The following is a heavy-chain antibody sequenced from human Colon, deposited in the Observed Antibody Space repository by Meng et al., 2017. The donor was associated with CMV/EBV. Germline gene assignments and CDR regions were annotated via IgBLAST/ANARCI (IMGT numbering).Heavy chain of an antibody. Sequence: GESLKISCAASGFTFSIYAMSWVRQAPGKGLEWVSAITGRGDDTYHADSVKGRFTISRDNAKNSLFLQMNSLRAEDTAVYYCARHLNWKDDVIDFWGQGTLVTVSS. CDR2: ITGRGDDT. J-gene: IGHJ4*02. CDR1: GFTFSIYA. V-gene: IGHV3-23*01. D-gene: IGHD1-1*01. CDR3: ARHLNWKDDVIDF.